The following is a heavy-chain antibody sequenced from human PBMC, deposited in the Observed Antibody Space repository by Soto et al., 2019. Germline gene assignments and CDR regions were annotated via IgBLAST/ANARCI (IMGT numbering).Heavy chain of an antibody. CDR1: GDAVGSSSYY. CDR3: ARAGRYCSSTSCQSPFDY. Sequence: SETLSLTCTVSGDAVGSSSYYWAWIRQPPGKGLEWLGYLYYSGSTNYNPSLKSRVTISVDRSKNQFSLKLSSVTAADTAVYYCARAGRYCSSTSCQSPFDYWGQGTLVTVSS. V-gene: IGHV4-61*05. D-gene: IGHD2-2*01. CDR2: LYYSGST. J-gene: IGHJ4*02.